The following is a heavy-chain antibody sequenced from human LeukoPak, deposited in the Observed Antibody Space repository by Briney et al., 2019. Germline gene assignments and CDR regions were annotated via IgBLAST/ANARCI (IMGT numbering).Heavy chain of an antibody. CDR3: ARGGSYGYGY. CDR2: IYHSGST. D-gene: IGHD5-18*01. Sequence: PSETLSLTCTVSGYSISSGYYWGWIRQPPGKGLEWIGSIYHSGSTYYNPSLKSRVTISVDTSKNQFSLKLSSVTAADTAVYYCARGGSYGYGYWGQGTLVTVCS. J-gene: IGHJ4*02. V-gene: IGHV4-38-2*02. CDR1: GYSISSGYY.